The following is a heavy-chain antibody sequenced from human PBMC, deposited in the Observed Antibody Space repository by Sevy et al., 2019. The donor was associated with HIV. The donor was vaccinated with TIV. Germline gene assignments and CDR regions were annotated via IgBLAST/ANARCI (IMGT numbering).Heavy chain of an antibody. CDR3: ARGKGVITMVQGVIIPGDY. CDR1: GYTFTGYY. J-gene: IGHJ4*02. V-gene: IGHV1-2*06. D-gene: IGHD3-10*01. CDR2: INPNSGGT. Sequence: VKVSCKASGYTFTGYYMHWVRQAPGQGLEWMGRINPNSGGTNYAQKFQGRVTMTRDTSISTAYMELSRLRSDDTAVYYCARGKGVITMVQGVIIPGDYWGQGTLVTVSS.